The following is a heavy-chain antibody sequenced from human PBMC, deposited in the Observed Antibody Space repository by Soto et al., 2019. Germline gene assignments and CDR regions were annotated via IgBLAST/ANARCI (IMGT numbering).Heavy chain of an antibody. V-gene: IGHV4-30-4*01. CDR1: VGSISSGDYY. D-gene: IGHD3-10*01. CDR3: ARVVSSGLGESTTPTPYFDY. J-gene: IGHJ4*02. CDR2: IYYSGST. Sequence: PWETLSLTCTFSVGSISSGDYYCSWIRQPPWKGLEWIGYIYYSGSTYYNPSLKSRVTISVDTSKNQFSLKLSSVTAADTAVYYCARVVSSGLGESTTPTPYFDYGGQLNLFTV.